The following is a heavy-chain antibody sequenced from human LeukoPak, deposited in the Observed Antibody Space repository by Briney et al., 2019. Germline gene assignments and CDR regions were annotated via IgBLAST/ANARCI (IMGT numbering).Heavy chain of an antibody. V-gene: IGHV3-23*01. CDR3: ATGGSYHTYFDY. D-gene: IGHD1-26*01. CDR1: GFTFSNYG. J-gene: IGHJ4*02. CDR2: ITGSGGST. Sequence: PGGSLRLSCAASGFTFSNYGLSWVRQAPGKGLEWVSGITGSGGSTYYADSVKGRFTISRDNSKNTLYLQMNSLRAEDTAVYYCATGGSYHTYFDYWGQGTLVTVSS.